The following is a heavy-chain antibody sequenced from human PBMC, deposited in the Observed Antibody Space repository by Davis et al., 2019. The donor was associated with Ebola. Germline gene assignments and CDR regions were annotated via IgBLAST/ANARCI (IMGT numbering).Heavy chain of an antibody. Sequence: ASVKVSCKASGYTFTSYGISWVRQAPVQGLEWMGWISAYNGNTNYAQKLQGRVTMTTDTSTGTAYMELRSLRSDDTAVYYCARALWFREYNAFDIWGQGTMVTVSS. D-gene: IGHD3-10*01. J-gene: IGHJ3*02. CDR1: GYTFTSYG. CDR3: ARALWFREYNAFDI. CDR2: ISAYNGNT. V-gene: IGHV1-18*01.